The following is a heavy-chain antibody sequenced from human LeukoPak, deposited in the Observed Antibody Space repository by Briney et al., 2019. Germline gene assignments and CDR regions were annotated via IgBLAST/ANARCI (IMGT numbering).Heavy chain of an antibody. J-gene: IGHJ4*02. CDR2: FYYSGSI. CDR1: GASISSHY. D-gene: IGHD3-22*01. Sequence: PSETLSLTCTVSGASISSHYWSWIRQPPGKGLEWIGYFYYSGSINYNPSLKSRVTISVDTSKNQFSLKLNSVTAADTAVYYCAEQMDSRGSIDYWGQGTLVSVSS. V-gene: IGHV4-59*08. CDR3: AEQMDSRGSIDY.